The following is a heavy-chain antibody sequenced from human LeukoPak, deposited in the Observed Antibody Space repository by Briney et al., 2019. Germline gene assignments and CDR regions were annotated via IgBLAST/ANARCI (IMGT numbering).Heavy chain of an antibody. J-gene: IGHJ4*02. D-gene: IGHD1-26*01. CDR3: ARIGLGYYYFDY. CDR2: IKQDGSEK. Sequence: TGGSLRLSCAASGFTFSSYCMSWVRQAPGKGLEWVANIKQDGSEKYYVDSVKGRFTISRDNAKNSLYLQMNSLRAEDTAVYYCARIGLGYYYFDYWGQGTLVTVSS. CDR1: GFTFSSYC. V-gene: IGHV3-7*01.